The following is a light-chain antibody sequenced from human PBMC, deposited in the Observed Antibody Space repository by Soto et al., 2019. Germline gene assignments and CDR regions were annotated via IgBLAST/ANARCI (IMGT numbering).Light chain of an antibody. V-gene: IGKV3-20*01. Sequence: EIVLPQSPATLSLSPGARAALSGRARQSVGHNLAWYQQKPGQAHGLLIYEASTRATGIPDRCSGSGAGADFTLTTSRLEPEEFAVYYCKKYGSSPVAVGQGNKVDIK. CDR2: EAS. CDR3: KKYGSSPVA. CDR1: QSVGHN. J-gene: IGKJ1*01.